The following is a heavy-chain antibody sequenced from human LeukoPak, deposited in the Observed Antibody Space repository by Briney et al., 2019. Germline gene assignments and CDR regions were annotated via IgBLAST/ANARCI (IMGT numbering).Heavy chain of an antibody. J-gene: IGHJ4*02. CDR2: ISGSGGST. CDR3: AKRYNWNDGGHFDY. CDR1: GFTFSSYA. V-gene: IGHV3-23*01. Sequence: GGSLRLSCAASGFTFSSYAMSWVRQAPGKGLEWVSAISGSGGSTYYADSVKGRFTISRDNSKNTLYLQMSSLRAEDTAVYYCAKRYNWNDGGHFDYWGQGTLVTFSS. D-gene: IGHD1-1*01.